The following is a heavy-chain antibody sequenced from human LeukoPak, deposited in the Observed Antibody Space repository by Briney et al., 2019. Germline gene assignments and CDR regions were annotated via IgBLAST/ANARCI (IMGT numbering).Heavy chain of an antibody. CDR3: ARVAFIVGATYWYFDL. D-gene: IGHD1-26*01. J-gene: IGHJ2*01. CDR1: GFTFSSYS. Sequence: GGSLRLSCAASGFTFSSYSMNWVRQAPGKGLEWVSSISSSSSYIYYADSVKGRFTISRDNAKNSLYLQMNSLRAEDTAVYYCARVAFIVGATYWYFDLWGRGTLVTVSS. CDR2: ISSSSSYI. V-gene: IGHV3-21*01.